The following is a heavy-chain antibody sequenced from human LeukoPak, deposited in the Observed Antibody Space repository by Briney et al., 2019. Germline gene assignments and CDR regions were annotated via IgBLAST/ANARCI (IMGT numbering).Heavy chain of an antibody. D-gene: IGHD5-24*01. CDR3: ASVEMATINW. J-gene: IGHJ4*02. CDR2: INPNSGGT. Sequence: ASVKVSCKASGYTFTGYYMHWVRQAPGQGLEWMGWINPNSGGTNYAQEFRGRVTMTRDTSISTAYMELSSLRSDDTAVYFCASVEMATINWWGQGTLVTVSS. CDR1: GYTFTGYY. V-gene: IGHV1-2*02.